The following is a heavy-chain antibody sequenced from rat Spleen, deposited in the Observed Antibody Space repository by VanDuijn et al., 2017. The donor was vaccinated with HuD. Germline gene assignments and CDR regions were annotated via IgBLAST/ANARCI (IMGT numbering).Heavy chain of an antibody. CDR2: ISNAGDT. CDR1: GITFNNYW. Sequence: EVQLVESGGGRVQPGRSLKLSCVASGITFNNYWMTWIRQAPGKGLEWVASISNAGDTYYPDSVKGRFSISRENAKSTTYLHMNSLRSEDTATYYCARVLTMGHYEDCWGQGVMVTVSS. CDR3: ARVLTMGHYEDC. D-gene: IGHD1-7*01. J-gene: IGHJ2*01. V-gene: IGHV5-31*01.